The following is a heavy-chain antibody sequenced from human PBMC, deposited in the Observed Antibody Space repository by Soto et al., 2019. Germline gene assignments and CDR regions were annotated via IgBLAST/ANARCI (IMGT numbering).Heavy chain of an antibody. D-gene: IGHD2-15*01. CDR3: ARAEVVVAASPFDY. V-gene: IGHV1-18*01. CDR2: ISAYNGNT. J-gene: IGHJ4*02. CDR1: GYTFTSYG. Sequence: GASVKVSCKASGYTFTSYGISWVRQAPGQGLEWMGWISAYNGNTNYAQKLQGKVTMTTDTSTSTAYMELRSLRSDDTAVYYCARAEVVVAASPFDYWGQGTLVTVSS.